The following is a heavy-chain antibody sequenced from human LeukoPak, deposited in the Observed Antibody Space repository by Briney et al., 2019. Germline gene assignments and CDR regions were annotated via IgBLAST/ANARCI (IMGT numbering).Heavy chain of an antibody. CDR3: AKVQVNYYDGSGYYPGFDY. CDR2: ISSSGDNT. Sequence: GGSLRLSCAASGFTFSTYTLSWVRQAPGKGLEWVSAISSSGDNTYYAESVKGRFTISRDNSKNTLFLQMNSLRVEDTALYYCAKVQVNYYDGSGYYPGFDYWGQGTLVTVSS. V-gene: IGHV3-23*01. CDR1: GFTFSTYT. D-gene: IGHD3-22*01. J-gene: IGHJ4*02.